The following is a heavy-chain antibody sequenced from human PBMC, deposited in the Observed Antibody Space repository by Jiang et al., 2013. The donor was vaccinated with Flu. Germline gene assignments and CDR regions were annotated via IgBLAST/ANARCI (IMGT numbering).Heavy chain of an antibody. CDR3: ARFTSSPRDQMFDP. V-gene: IGHV4-31*02. J-gene: IGHJ5*02. CDR2: GRV. Sequence: GRVYYNPSLRSRVVVSVDTSNNQFSLKVSSVNYADTAVYYCARFTSSPRDQMFDPWGQGILVTVSA. D-gene: IGHD2-2*01.